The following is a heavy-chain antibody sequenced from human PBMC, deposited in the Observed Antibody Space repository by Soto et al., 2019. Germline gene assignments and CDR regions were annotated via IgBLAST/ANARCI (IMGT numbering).Heavy chain of an antibody. CDR3: AREYNGWAYFDY. CDR2: IYYSGST. J-gene: IGHJ4*02. Sequence: TSETLSLTCTVSGGSISSGVYYWSWIRQHPGKGLEWIGYIYYSGSTYYNPSLKSRVTISVDTSKNQFSLKLTSVTAADTAVYYCAREYNGWAYFDYWGQGTLVTVSS. D-gene: IGHD1-20*01. CDR1: GGSISSGVYY. V-gene: IGHV4-31*03.